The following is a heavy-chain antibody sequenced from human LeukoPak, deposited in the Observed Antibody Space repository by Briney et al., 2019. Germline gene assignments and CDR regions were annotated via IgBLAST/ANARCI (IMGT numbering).Heavy chain of an antibody. Sequence: SETLSLTCTVSGGSISSSSYYWGWIRQPPGKGLEWIGSMYYSGSTYYNPSLKSRVTISVDTSKNQFSLKLSSVTAADTAVYYCASMTTVVPDYWGQGTLVTVSS. CDR1: GGSISSSSYY. V-gene: IGHV4-39*07. D-gene: IGHD4-23*01. CDR2: MYYSGST. CDR3: ASMTTVVPDY. J-gene: IGHJ4*02.